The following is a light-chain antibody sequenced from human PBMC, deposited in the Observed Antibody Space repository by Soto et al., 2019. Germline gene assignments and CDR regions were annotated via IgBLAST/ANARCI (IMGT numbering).Light chain of an antibody. CDR1: SSNIGAGYD. Sequence: QSVLTQPPSVSGAPGQRVTISCTGSSSNIGAGYDVHWYQQIPGTPPKLLIFDDNNRPSGVPDRFSASKSGTSASLAITGLQAEDEADYYCQSFDSSLSIYIFGTGTKLTVL. J-gene: IGLJ1*01. V-gene: IGLV1-40*01. CDR3: QSFDSSLSIYI. CDR2: DDN.